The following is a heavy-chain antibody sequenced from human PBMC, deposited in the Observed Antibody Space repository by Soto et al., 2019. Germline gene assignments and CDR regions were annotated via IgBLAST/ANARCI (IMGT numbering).Heavy chain of an antibody. J-gene: IGHJ4*02. Sequence: EVQLVESGGGLVQPGGSLRLSCAASGLIFSNYKMRWFRQAPGKGLVWVSRISTDGSITDYADSVKGRFTVSRDNAKNTLYLQMNSLRAEDTAVYYCARDTDGLHYWGQGTLVTVSS. CDR2: ISTDGSIT. V-gene: IGHV3-74*01. CDR3: ARDTDGLHY. CDR1: GLIFSNYK.